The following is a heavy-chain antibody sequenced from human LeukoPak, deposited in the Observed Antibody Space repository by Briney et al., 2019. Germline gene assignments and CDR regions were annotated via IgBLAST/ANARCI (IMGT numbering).Heavy chain of an antibody. J-gene: IGHJ6*02. V-gene: IGHV4-30-2*01. CDR2: IYHSGST. Sequence: SQALSLTCAVSGGSISSGGYSWSWIRQPPGKGLEWIGYIYHSGSTYYNPSLKSRVTISVDRSKNQFSLKLSSVTAADTAVYYCARVLGYCSGGSCGYYYGMDVWGQGTTVTVSS. CDR3: ARVLGYCSGGSCGYYYGMDV. CDR1: GGSISSGGYS. D-gene: IGHD2-15*01.